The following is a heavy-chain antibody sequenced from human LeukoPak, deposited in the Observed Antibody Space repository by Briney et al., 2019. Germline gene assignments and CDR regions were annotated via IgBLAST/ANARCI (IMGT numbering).Heavy chain of an antibody. D-gene: IGHD1-14*01. CDR3: AKGWYNGPNWFDP. J-gene: IGHJ5*02. CDR1: GFTFSNAW. Sequence: GGSLRLSCAASGFTFSNAWMSWVRQTPGKGLEWVGRIKSKTDGGTTDYAAPVKGRFTISRDNSKNILYLQMNSLRVEDTAVYYCAKGWYNGPNWFDPWGQGTLVTVSS. CDR2: IKSKTDGGTT. V-gene: IGHV3-15*01.